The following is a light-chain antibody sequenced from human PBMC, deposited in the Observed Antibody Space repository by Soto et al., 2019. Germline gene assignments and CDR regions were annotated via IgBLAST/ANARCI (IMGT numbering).Light chain of an antibody. J-gene: IGLJ1*01. CDR3: GTWDSSLSAYV. Sequence: QSVLTQPPSVSGAPGQWVTISCTGTSSNFGAGFDVHWYQQLPGAAPKLLIYGSKNRPSGVPDRFSGSKSGTSAFLAITGLQAEDEAHYYCGTWDSSLSAYVFGTGTKVTAL. CDR2: GSK. CDR1: SSNFGAGFD. V-gene: IGLV1-40*01.